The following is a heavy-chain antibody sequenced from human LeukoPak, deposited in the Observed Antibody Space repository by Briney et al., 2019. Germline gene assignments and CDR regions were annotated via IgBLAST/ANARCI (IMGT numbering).Heavy chain of an antibody. CDR3: VRDHSGWSLDP. CDR1: GFTFDHYA. CDR2: ITWNSGSI. Sequence: GRSLRLSCAASGFTFDHYAMRWVRQASGKGLEWVSGITWNSGSIGYADSVKGRFTISRDNAKNSLYLQMNSLRAEDTAVYYCVRDHSGWSLDPWGQGTLVTVSS. D-gene: IGHD6-19*01. J-gene: IGHJ5*02. V-gene: IGHV3-9*01.